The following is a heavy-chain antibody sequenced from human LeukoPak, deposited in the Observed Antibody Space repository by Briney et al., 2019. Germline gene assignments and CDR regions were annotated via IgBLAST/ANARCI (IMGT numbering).Heavy chain of an antibody. Sequence: PGGSLRLSCAASGFTFSSYGMHWVRQAPGKGLEWVALISYDGSNKYYADSVKGRFTISRDNSKNTLYLQMNSLRAEDTAVYYCAKDLRLVRVLDYWGQGTLVTVSS. J-gene: IGHJ4*02. V-gene: IGHV3-30*18. CDR2: ISYDGSNK. CDR3: AKDLRLVRVLDY. CDR1: GFTFSSYG. D-gene: IGHD6-19*01.